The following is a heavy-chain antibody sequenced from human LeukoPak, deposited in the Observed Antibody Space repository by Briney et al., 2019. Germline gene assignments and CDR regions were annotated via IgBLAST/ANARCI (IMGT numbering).Heavy chain of an antibody. CDR2: IYPGDSDT. CDR3: AIGYYDILTGYYRDY. J-gene: IGHJ4*02. V-gene: IGHV5-51*01. CDR1: AYSFTSYW. D-gene: IGHD3-9*01. Sequence: GESLKISCKGSAYSFTSYWIGWVRQMPGKGREWMGIIYPGDSDTRYSPSSQGQVTISADKSISTAYLQWSSLKASDTAMYYCAIGYYDILTGYYRDYWGQGTLVTVSS.